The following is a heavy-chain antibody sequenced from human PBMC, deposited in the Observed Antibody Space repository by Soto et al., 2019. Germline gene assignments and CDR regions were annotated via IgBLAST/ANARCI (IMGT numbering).Heavy chain of an antibody. Sequence: PGGSLRLSCAASGFTFRSYGMHWVRQAPGKGLEWVAVISYDGNNKYYADSVKGRLTISRDNSKNTVSLQMNSLRAEDTAMYYCAKERTRHFDYWGQGIPVTV. V-gene: IGHV3-30*18. CDR3: AKERTRHFDY. CDR1: GFTFRSYG. J-gene: IGHJ4*02. CDR2: ISYDGNNK. D-gene: IGHD1-1*01.